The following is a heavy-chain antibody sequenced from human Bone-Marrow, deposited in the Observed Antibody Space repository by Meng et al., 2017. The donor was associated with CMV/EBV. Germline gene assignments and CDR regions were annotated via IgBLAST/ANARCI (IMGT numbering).Heavy chain of an antibody. J-gene: IGHJ4*02. CDR2: IYYSGST. CDR1: GGSISSYY. V-gene: IGHV4-59*01. CDR3: ASFRYNWNFDY. Sequence: SETLSLTCTVSGGSISSYYWSWIRQPPGKGLEWIGYIYYSGSTNYNPSLKSRVTISVDTSKNQFSLKLSSVTAADTAVYYCASFRYNWNFDYWGQGKLVNVSS. D-gene: IGHD1-20*01.